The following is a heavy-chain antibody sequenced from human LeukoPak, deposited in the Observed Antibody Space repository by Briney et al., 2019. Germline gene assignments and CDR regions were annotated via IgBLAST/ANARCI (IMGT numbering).Heavy chain of an antibody. D-gene: IGHD4-17*01. Sequence: GGSLRLSCAASGFTFSSYAMSWVRQAPGKGLEWVSAISGSGGSTYYAASVKGRFTISRDNSKNTLYLQMNSLRAEDTAVYYCAKIESPTVPTRGPFDCWGQGTLVTVSS. CDR1: GFTFSSYA. J-gene: IGHJ4*02. CDR2: ISGSGGST. V-gene: IGHV3-23*01. CDR3: AKIESPTVPTRGPFDC.